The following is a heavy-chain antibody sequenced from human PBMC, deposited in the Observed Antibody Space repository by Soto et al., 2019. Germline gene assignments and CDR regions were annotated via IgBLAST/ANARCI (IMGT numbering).Heavy chain of an antibody. CDR2: INQSGST. CDR3: ARTYSSSWSPFDY. Sequence: PSETLSLTCAVYGWSFSGYYWSWIRQPPGKGLEWIGEINQSGSTNYNPSLKSRVTISVDTSKNQFSLKLSSVTAADTGVYYCARTYSSSWSPFDYWGQGTQVTVSS. J-gene: IGHJ4*02. V-gene: IGHV4-34*01. D-gene: IGHD6-13*01. CDR1: GWSFSGYY.